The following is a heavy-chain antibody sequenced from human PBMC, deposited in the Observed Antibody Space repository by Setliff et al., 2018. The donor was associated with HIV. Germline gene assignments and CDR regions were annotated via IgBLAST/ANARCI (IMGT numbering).Heavy chain of an antibody. Sequence: PGGSLRLSCVASGFRFRTYAMSWVRQSQGKGLEWVSLISGDGGRATHYSDSVKGRFTISRDDSKNTLYLQMNSLRAEDTAVYYCVKARVDGDYYYYYYMDVWGKGTTVTVSS. CDR2: ISGDGGRAT. D-gene: IGHD4-17*01. V-gene: IGHV3-23*01. CDR1: GFRFRTYA. CDR3: VKARVDGDYYYYYYMDV. J-gene: IGHJ6*03.